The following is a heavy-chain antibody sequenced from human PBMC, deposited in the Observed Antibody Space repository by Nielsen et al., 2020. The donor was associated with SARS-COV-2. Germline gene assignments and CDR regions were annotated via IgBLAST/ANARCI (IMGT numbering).Heavy chain of an antibody. CDR1: GGSISSSNW. CDR3: ARPSGIAVAGTIGFDP. J-gene: IGHJ5*02. Sequence: SETLSLTCAVSGGSISSSNWWSWVRQPPGKGLEWIGEIYHSGSTNYNPSLKSRVTISVDKSKNQFSLKLSSVTAADTAVYYCARPSGIAVAGTIGFDPWGQGTLVTVSS. V-gene: IGHV4-4*02. CDR2: IYHSGST. D-gene: IGHD6-19*01.